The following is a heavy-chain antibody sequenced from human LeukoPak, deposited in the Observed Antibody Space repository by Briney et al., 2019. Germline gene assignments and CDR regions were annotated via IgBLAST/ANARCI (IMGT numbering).Heavy chain of an antibody. CDR2: ITWNGGST. Sequence: PGGSLRLSCAASGFTFEDHGMNWVRQAPGKGVEWVSGITWNGGSTGYADSVKGRFTISRDNAKNFLYLQMSSLRAEDTALYYCARDRSYGAFASWGQGTLVTVSS. CDR1: GFTFEDHG. J-gene: IGHJ4*02. D-gene: IGHD1-26*01. V-gene: IGHV3-20*04. CDR3: ARDRSYGAFAS.